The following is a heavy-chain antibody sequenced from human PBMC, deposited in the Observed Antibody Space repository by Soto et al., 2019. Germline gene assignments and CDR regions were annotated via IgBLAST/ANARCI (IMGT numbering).Heavy chain of an antibody. CDR2: IYDSVNT. V-gene: IGHV4-31*03. J-gene: IGHJ4*02. Sequence: SETLSLTCTVSGDSLSSGGHYWSWIRQHPGKGLEWIGHIYDSVNTYYSPSLRSRVTISADMSKNQFSLNLRSVTAADTAVYYCARVDDWGYFAILTDYWGQGTLVTVSS. CDR1: GDSLSSGGHY. D-gene: IGHD3-9*01. CDR3: ARVDDWGYFAILTDY.